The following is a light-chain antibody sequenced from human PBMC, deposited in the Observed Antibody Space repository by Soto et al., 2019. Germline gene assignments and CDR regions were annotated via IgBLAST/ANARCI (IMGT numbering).Light chain of an antibody. Sequence: DIQLTQSPSSISASVGDRVTITCRASQGLSSWLAWYQQRPGKAPKLLIYAASNLQSGVPSRFSGSGSGTEFTLTIGSLQPEDFATYYCQQAYSSPVTFGQGTRLEIK. CDR2: AAS. V-gene: IGKV1D-12*01. J-gene: IGKJ5*01. CDR3: QQAYSSPVT. CDR1: QGLSSW.